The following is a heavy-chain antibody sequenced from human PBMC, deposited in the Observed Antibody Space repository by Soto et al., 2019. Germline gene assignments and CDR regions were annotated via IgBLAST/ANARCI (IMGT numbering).Heavy chain of an antibody. CDR3: ARDRSVRLNDAFDI. V-gene: IGHV3-20*01. CDR2: INWNGGST. CDR1: GFTFDDYG. D-gene: IGHD3-16*01. Sequence: GGSLRLSCAASGFTFDDYGMSWVRQAPGKGLEWVSGINWNGGSTGYADSVKGRFTISRDNAKNSLYLQMNSLRAEDTALYHCARDRSVRLNDAFDIWGQGTMVTVSS. J-gene: IGHJ3*02.